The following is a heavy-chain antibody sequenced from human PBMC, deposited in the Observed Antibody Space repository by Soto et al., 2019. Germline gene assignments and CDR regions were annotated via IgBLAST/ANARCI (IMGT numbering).Heavy chain of an antibody. V-gene: IGHV3-21*01. CDR1: GFPFDSYS. CDR2: LSSGSFYI. J-gene: IGHJ6*02. CDR3: AREANTIYAPHGLDV. D-gene: IGHD3-3*01. Sequence: GSLRLSCAVSGFPFDSYSMSWVRQAPGQGLEWLASLSSGSFYIFHADSIRGRFTISRDDAKNLLFLQMNSLTIEDTATYYCAREANTIYAPHGLDVCGQRTAVTVSS.